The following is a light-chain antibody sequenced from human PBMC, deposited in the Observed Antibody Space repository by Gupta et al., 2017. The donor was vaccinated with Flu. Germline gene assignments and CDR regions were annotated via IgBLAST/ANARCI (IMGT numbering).Light chain of an antibody. CDR1: QSVLYSSNNKNY. J-gene: IGKJ3*01. CDR3: QQYYSTPFT. V-gene: IGKV4-1*01. CDR2: WAS. Sequence: VMTQSPDSLAVSLGERATINCKSSQSVLYSSNNKNYLAWYQQKPGQPPKLLIYWASTRESGVPDRFSGSGSGTDFTLTISSLQAEDVAVYYCQQYYSTPFTFGPGTKVDIK.